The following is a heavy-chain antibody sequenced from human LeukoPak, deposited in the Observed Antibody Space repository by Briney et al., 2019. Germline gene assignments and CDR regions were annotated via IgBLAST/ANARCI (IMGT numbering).Heavy chain of an antibody. CDR1: GFTFSDHS. Sequence: GGSLRLSCVASGFTFSDHSMMWVRQAPGKGLEWVAIIKRDGSEKNYVDSVGGRFTVSRDNRENSLYLHLNSLGVEDTAVYYCARGSVVDESGSYYRWFDLWGRGSLVTVS. CDR3: ARGSVVDESGSYYRWFDL. V-gene: IGHV3-7*01. J-gene: IGHJ5*01. D-gene: IGHD3-10*01. CDR2: IKRDGSEK.